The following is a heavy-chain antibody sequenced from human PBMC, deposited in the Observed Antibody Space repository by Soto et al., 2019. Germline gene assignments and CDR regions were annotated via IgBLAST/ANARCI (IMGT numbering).Heavy chain of an antibody. CDR2: INHSGST. CDR1: GGSFSAYY. J-gene: IGHJ6*02. V-gene: IGHV4-34*01. CDR3: ARGPFGYYYGMEV. D-gene: IGHD3-16*01. Sequence: SETLSLTCAVYGGSFSAYYWSWIRLPPGKGLEWIGEINHSGSTNYNPSLKSRVTISVDTSKNQFSLKLSSVTAADTAVYYCARGPFGYYYGMEVWGQGTTVTVSS.